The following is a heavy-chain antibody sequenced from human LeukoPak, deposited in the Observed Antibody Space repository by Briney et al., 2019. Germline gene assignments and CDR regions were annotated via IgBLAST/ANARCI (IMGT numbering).Heavy chain of an antibody. CDR1: GGSISSSNW. D-gene: IGHD6-13*01. V-gene: IGHV4-4*02. CDR3: ARVYYSNSYDYWYFDL. CDR2: IYHSGST. Sequence: PSETLSLTCAVSGGSISSSNWWSWVRQPPGKGLEWIGEIYHSGSTNYNPSLKSRVTISVDKSKNQFSLKLSSVTAADTAVYYCARVYYSNSYDYWYFDLWGRGTLVTVSS. J-gene: IGHJ2*01.